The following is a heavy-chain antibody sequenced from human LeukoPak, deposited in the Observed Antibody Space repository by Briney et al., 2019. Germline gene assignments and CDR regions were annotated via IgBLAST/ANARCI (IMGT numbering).Heavy chain of an antibody. V-gene: IGHV4-38-2*02. CDR3: ARDLYGSGSYWTDY. Sequence: PSETLSLTCTVSGYSISSGYYWGWIRQPPGKGLEWIGSIYHSGSTYYNPSLKSRVTISVDRSKYQFSLKLSSVTAADTAVYYCARDLYGSGSYWTDYWGQGTLVTVSS. D-gene: IGHD3-10*01. CDR1: GYSISSGYY. CDR2: IYHSGST. J-gene: IGHJ4*02.